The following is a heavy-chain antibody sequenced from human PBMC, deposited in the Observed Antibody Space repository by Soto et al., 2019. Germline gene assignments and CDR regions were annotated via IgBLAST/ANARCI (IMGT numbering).Heavy chain of an antibody. Sequence: GGSLRLSCAASGLTFSNYGMHWVRQAPGKGLEWVAIVSHNGNDKYYVDPVKGRFTISRDNSKNTVYLQMNNLRADDTAVYYCAKATTMVVVTKDYYNGMDVWGQGTTVTVSS. CDR2: VSHNGNDK. J-gene: IGHJ6*02. CDR1: GLTFSNYG. V-gene: IGHV3-30*18. CDR3: AKATTMVVVTKDYYNGMDV. D-gene: IGHD3-22*01.